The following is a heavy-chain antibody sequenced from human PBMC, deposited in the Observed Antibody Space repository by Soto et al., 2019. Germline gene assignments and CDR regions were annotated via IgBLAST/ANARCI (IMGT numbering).Heavy chain of an antibody. V-gene: IGHV3-23*01. CDR3: AKDQASVRNDHPSAFDI. CDR1: GFTFSSYA. J-gene: IGHJ3*02. Sequence: GGSLRLSCAASGFTFSSYAMSWVRQAPGKGLEWVSAISGSGGSTYYADSVKGRFTISRDNSKNTLYLQMNSLRAEDTAVYYCAKDQASVRNDHPSAFDIWGQGTMVTVSS. CDR2: ISGSGGST. D-gene: IGHD1-1*01.